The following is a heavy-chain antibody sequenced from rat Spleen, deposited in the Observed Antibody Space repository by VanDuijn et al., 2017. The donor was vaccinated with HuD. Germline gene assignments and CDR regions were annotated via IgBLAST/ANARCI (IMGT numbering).Heavy chain of an antibody. CDR2: ISTGGGNT. Sequence: EVQLVESGGGLVQPGRSLKLSCAASGFTFSNYDMAWVRQAPTKGLEWVASISTGGGNTYYRDSVKGRFTISRDNSENTVYLQMNSLRSEDTATYHCAKGGYDGYDHPYNWFAYWGQGTLVTVSS. D-gene: IGHD1-12*03. CDR3: AKGGYDGYDHPYNWFAY. CDR1: GFTFSNYD. J-gene: IGHJ3*01. V-gene: IGHV5S23*01.